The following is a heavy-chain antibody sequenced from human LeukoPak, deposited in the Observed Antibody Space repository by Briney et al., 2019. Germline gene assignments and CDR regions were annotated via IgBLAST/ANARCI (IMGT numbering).Heavy chain of an antibody. CDR2: ISGSGGST. D-gene: IGHD3-10*02. CDR1: GFTFSNYA. Sequence: GGSLRLSCAASGFTFSNYALSWVRQAPGKGLEWVSDISGSGGSTYYADSVKGRFTISRDNAKNSLYLQMNSMRAEDTAVYYCAELGITMIGGVWGKGTTVTISS. V-gene: IGHV3-23*01. J-gene: IGHJ6*04. CDR3: AELGITMIGGV.